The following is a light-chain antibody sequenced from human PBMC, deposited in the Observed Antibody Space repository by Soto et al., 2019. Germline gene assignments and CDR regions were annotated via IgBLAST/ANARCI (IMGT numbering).Light chain of an antibody. Sequence: DIQMTQSPSSLSASVGDRVTITCRASQSISSYLNWYQQKPGKAPKLLIYAASSLQSGVPSRFSGSGSGTDVTLTISSRQPEDVATYYCQQSYSTPLYTFGQGTKLEIK. CDR2: AAS. V-gene: IGKV1-39*01. J-gene: IGKJ2*01. CDR3: QQSYSTPLYT. CDR1: QSISSY.